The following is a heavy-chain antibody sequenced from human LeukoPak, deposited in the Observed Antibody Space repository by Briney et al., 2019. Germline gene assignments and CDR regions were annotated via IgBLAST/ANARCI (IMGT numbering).Heavy chain of an antibody. Sequence: HPGGSLRLSCAASGFTFRSYGIHWVRQAPGKGLEWVAVISYDGSNTYYADSVKGRFTISRDNAKNSLYLQLNSLRVEDTAVYYCARWGLGPSFDYWGRGTLVTVSS. D-gene: IGHD1-26*01. CDR3: ARWGLGPSFDY. V-gene: IGHV3-30*03. CDR2: ISYDGSNT. J-gene: IGHJ4*02. CDR1: GFTFRSYG.